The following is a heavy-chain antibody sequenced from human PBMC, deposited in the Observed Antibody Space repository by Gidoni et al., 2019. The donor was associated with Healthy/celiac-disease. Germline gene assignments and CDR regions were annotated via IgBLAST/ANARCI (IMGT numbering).Heavy chain of an antibody. CDR3: AREPPPGYCSGGSCYQAWFDP. J-gene: IGHJ5*02. Sequence: QFPLVQSGAEVKKPGASVKVSCKASGYTFTSYGISWVRQAPGQGLEWMGWISAYNGNTNYAQKLQGRVTMTTDTSTSTAYMELRSLRSDDTAVYYCAREPPPGYCSGGSCYQAWFDPWGQGTLVTVSS. V-gene: IGHV1-18*01. CDR2: ISAYNGNT. CDR1: GYTFTSYG. D-gene: IGHD2-15*01.